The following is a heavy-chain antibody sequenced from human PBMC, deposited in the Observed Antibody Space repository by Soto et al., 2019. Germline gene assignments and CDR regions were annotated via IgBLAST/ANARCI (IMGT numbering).Heavy chain of an antibody. CDR3: ARYYDSSGYYDY. J-gene: IGHJ4*02. Sequence: SETLSLTCTASSGSISNYYWSWIRQPPGKGLEWIGYIYYSGSTNYNPSLKSRVIISVDTSKNQFSLKLSSVTAADTAVYFCARYYDSSGYYDYWGQGTLVTVSS. D-gene: IGHD3-22*01. CDR2: IYYSGST. V-gene: IGHV4-59*01. CDR1: SGSISNYY.